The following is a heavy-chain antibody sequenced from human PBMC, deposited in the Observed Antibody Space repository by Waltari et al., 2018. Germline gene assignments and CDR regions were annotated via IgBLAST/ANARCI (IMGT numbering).Heavy chain of an antibody. Sequence: EVQLVVSGGGLVQPGGSLRLSCAASGFTFSSYWMSWVRQAPGKGLEWVANIKQDGSEKYYVASVKGRFTISRDNAKNSLYRQMNSLRAEDTAVYYCARDCSGGSCYSADAFDIWGQGTMVTVSS. J-gene: IGHJ3*02. CDR3: ARDCSGGSCYSADAFDI. D-gene: IGHD2-15*01. CDR1: GFTFSSYW. CDR2: IKQDGSEK. V-gene: IGHV3-7*01.